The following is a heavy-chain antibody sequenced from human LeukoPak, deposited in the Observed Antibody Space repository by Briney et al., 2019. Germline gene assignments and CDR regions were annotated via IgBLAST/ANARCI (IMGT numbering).Heavy chain of an antibody. J-gene: IGHJ1*01. CDR1: GFTFSSYA. CDR3: ARDEGQQPFGYFQH. D-gene: IGHD3-10*01. CDR2: ISYDGNNK. V-gene: IGHV3-30-3*01. Sequence: GRSLRLSCAASGFTFSSYAIHWVRQAPGKGLEWVAVISYDGNNKYYADSVKGRFTISRDNSKNTLYVQMNSPRAEDTAVYFCARDEGQQPFGYFQHWGQGTLVTVSS.